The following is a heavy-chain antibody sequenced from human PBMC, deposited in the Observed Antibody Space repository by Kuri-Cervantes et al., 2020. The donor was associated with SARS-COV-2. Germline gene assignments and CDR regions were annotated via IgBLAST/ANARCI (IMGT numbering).Heavy chain of an antibody. CDR2: ISSDGRTT. D-gene: IGHD3-16*01. CDR1: GFTFSGYW. V-gene: IGHV3-74*01. CDR3: TTVPCGSYGLFDD. J-gene: IGHJ4*02. Sequence: GESLKISCAASGFTFSGYWMHWVRQAPGKGLVWVSRISSDGRTTSYADSVKGRFTISRDNAKNTLYLQMNGLRADDTAVYYCTTVPCGSYGLFDDWGLGTLVTVSS.